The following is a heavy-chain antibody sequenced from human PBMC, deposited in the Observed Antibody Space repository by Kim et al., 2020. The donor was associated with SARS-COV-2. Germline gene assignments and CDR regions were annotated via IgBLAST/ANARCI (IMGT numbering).Heavy chain of an antibody. V-gene: IGHV3-23*01. J-gene: IGHJ4*02. CDR2: ST. CDR3: AKEAWQFDD. Sequence: STNTPDPRKGRFTITRDNSKDTIDLQMTSLRAEGTAVYYCAKEAWQFDDWGQGTLVTVSS.